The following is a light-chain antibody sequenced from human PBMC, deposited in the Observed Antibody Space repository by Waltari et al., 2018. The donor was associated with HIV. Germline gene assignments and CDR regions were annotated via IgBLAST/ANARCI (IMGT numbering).Light chain of an antibody. V-gene: IGLV2-14*01. J-gene: IGLJ3*02. CDR2: EVS. CDR1: SSDVRRYDY. Sequence: QSALTQPASVSGSPGKSLTISCTGPSSDVRRYDYVSWYQQHPGKAPKFMIYEVSNRPSGVSNRFSGSKSGNTASLTISGLQAEDEADYYCSSYTSISTLVFGGGTKLTVL. CDR3: SSYTSISTLV.